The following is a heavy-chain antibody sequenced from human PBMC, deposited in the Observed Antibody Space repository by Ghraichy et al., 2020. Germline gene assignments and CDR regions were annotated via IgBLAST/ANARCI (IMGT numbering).Heavy chain of an antibody. CDR1: DFSLSNAW. CDR3: FGTGY. J-gene: IGHJ4*02. V-gene: IGHV3-15*07. Sequence: ETLSLTCAASDFSLSNAWMSWVRKAPGKGLEWVGRIRSKTGGGTTDSAAPVKGRFTISRDDSKNTLFLQMDSLKTDDTAVYYCFGTGYWGQGTLVTVST. CDR2: IRSKTGGGTT. D-gene: IGHD3/OR15-3a*01.